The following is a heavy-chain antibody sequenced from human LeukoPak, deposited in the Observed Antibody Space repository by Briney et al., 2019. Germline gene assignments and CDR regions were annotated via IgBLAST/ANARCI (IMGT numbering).Heavy chain of an antibody. CDR1: GFTFSSYS. Sequence: GGPLRLSCAVSGFTFSSYSMTWVRQAPGKGLEWVSSISSSSSYIYYADSVKGRFTISRDNAKNSLYLQMNSLRAEDTAVYYCARDLARYDYGDYVEFDYWGQGTLVTASS. D-gene: IGHD4-17*01. V-gene: IGHV3-21*01. CDR3: ARDLARYDYGDYVEFDY. J-gene: IGHJ4*02. CDR2: ISSSSSYI.